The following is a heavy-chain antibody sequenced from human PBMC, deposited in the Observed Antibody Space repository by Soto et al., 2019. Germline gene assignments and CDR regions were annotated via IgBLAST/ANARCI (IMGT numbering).Heavy chain of an antibody. CDR1: GFTFSSYP. V-gene: IGHV3-21*01. CDR2: ISSSSSYI. D-gene: IGHD6-13*01. J-gene: IGHJ4*02. Sequence: EVHLVESGGGLVKPGGSLSLSCAASGFTFSSYPMNWVRQAPGKGLEWVSSISSSSSYIYYAGSVKGRFTISRDNAKNSLYLQMNSLRAEDTAMYYCARESSGEPLVWYWGQGTLVTVSS. CDR3: ARESSGEPLVWY.